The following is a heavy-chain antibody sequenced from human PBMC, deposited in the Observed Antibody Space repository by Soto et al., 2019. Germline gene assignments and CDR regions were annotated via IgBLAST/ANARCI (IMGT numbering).Heavy chain of an antibody. Sequence: SETLSLTCTVSGGSISSYYWSWIRQPPGKGLEWIGYIQNSGSTNYNPSLKSRVTISVDTSKNQFSLKLSSVTAADTAVYYCARRYGYSFDYWGQGTLVTVSS. V-gene: IGHV4-4*09. J-gene: IGHJ4*02. CDR3: ARRYGYSFDY. CDR1: GGSISSYY. D-gene: IGHD1-1*01. CDR2: IQNSGST.